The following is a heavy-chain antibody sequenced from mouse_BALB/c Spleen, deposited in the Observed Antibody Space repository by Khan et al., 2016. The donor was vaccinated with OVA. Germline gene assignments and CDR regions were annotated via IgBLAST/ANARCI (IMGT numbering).Heavy chain of an antibody. D-gene: IGHD1-1*01. CDR2: INPHFGET. CDR1: GYSFTGYF. J-gene: IGHJ2*01. CDR3: ARIYGSDFDY. V-gene: IGHV1-20*02. Sequence: VQLKQSGPELVKPGASVKISCKASGYSFTGYFMHWVMQSHGKSLEWIGRINPHFGETFYNQKFVGKATLTVDESSSTAHMALRSLASEDSAVYYCARIYGSDFDYWGQGTTLTVSS.